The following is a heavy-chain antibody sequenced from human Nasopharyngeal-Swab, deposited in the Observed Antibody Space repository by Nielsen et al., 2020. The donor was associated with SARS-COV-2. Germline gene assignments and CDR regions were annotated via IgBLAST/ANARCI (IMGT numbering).Heavy chain of an antibody. J-gene: IGHJ4*02. D-gene: IGHD3-10*01. V-gene: IGHV1-8*01. Sequence: VSVKVSCKASGYTFTSYDINWVRQATGQGLEWMGWMNPNSGNTGYAQKFQGRVTMTRNTSISTAYMELSSLRSEDTAVYYCARTDGSGSYYDFDYWGQGTLVTVSS. CDR2: MNPNSGNT. CDR3: ARTDGSGSYYDFDY. CDR1: GYTFTSYD.